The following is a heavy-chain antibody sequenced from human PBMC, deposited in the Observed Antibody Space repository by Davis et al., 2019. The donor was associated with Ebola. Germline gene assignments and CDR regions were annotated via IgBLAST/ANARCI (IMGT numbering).Heavy chain of an antibody. CDR1: GFTFSSYN. Sequence: GGSLRLSCSASGFTFSSYNMNWVRQAPGKGLEWVSYISSSGSTIYYADSVKGRFTISRDNAKNSLYLQMNSLRAEDTAVYYCARTGRYCSSTSCYGDYWGQGTLVTVSS. CDR2: ISSSGSTI. V-gene: IGHV3-48*04. J-gene: IGHJ4*02. D-gene: IGHD2-2*01. CDR3: ARTGRYCSSTSCYGDY.